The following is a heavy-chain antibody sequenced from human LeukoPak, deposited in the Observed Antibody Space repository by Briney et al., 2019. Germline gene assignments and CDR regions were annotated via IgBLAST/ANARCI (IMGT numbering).Heavy chain of an antibody. J-gene: IGHJ4*02. CDR3: ARDSPYSGSYYYFDY. V-gene: IGHV3-30*02. D-gene: IGHD1-26*01. CDR2: IRYDGTNK. Sequence: GGSLRLSCAASGFTFSSYGMHWVRQAPGKGLEWVAFIRYDGTNKYYADSVKGRFTISRDNAKNSLYLQMNSLRAGDTAVYYCARDSPYSGSYYYFDYWGQGTLVTVSS. CDR1: GFTFSSYG.